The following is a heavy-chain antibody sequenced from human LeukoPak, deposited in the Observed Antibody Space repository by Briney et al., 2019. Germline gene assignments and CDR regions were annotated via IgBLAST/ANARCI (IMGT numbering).Heavy chain of an antibody. CDR3: ASPLNWFDP. CDR1: GGTFSSYA. Sequence: GASVKVSCKASGGTFSSYAISWVRQAPGQGLGWMGGIIPIFGTANYAQKFQGRVTITADVSTSTAYMELSSLRSEDTAVYYCASPLNWFDPWGQGTLVTVSS. CDR2: IIPIFGTA. V-gene: IGHV1-69*01. J-gene: IGHJ5*02.